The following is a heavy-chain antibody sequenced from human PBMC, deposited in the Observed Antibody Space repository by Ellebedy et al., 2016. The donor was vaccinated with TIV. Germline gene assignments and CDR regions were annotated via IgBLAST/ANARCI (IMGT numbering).Heavy chain of an antibody. V-gene: IGHV1-18*01. Sequence: ASVTVSCXASGYTFPSYGISWVRQAPGQGLEWMGWISAYNGNTNYAQKLQGRVTMTTDTSTSTAYMELRSLRSDDTAVYYCARAPPGSYNDILTGYYNVNAFDIWGQGTMITVSS. CDR1: GYTFPSYG. CDR3: ARAPPGSYNDILTGYYNVNAFDI. J-gene: IGHJ3*02. D-gene: IGHD3-9*01. CDR2: ISAYNGNT.